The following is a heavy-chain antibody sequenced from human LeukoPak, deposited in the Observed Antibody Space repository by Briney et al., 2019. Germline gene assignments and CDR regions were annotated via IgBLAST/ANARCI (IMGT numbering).Heavy chain of an antibody. CDR3: ARDPSRLLNGGRLDY. D-gene: IGHD7-27*01. V-gene: IGHV3-30*04. CDR1: EFTFSSYA. J-gene: IGHJ4*02. CDR2: ISYDGRTT. Sequence: GGSLRLSCVASEFTFSSYAMPWVRQAPGKGLEWVSVISYDGRTTYLSDSVKGRFSTSRDNSKNTVNLHMNSLRDEDTAVYYCARDPSRLLNGGRLDYWGQGTLVTVSS.